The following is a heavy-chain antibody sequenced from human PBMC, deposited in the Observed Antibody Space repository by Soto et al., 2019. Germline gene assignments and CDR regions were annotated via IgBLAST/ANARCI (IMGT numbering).Heavy chain of an antibody. CDR1: GGSISRYY. CDR3: ARDRSTYGGGGTGEVKENWFDP. Sequence: SETLSLTCSVSGGSISRYYWSWIRQPPGKGLEWIGYAYYSGDTGYNPSLKSRVTMAVDTSKNQVSLKLSSVTAADTAVYYCARDRSTYGGGGTGEVKENWFDPWGQGALVTVSS. J-gene: IGHJ5*02. D-gene: IGHD2-8*01. CDR2: AYYSGDT. V-gene: IGHV4-59*01.